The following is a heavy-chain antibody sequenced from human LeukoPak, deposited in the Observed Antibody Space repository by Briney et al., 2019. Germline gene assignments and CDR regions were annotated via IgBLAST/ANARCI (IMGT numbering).Heavy chain of an antibody. Sequence: GGSLRLSCAASGFTFSNAWMSWVRQAPGKGLEWVGRMKSKTDGGTTDYAAPVKGRFTISRDDSKNTLYLQMNSLKTEDTAVYYCTTVVPAAIYPVRLDYFDYWGQGTLVTVSS. CDR1: GFTFSNAW. J-gene: IGHJ4*02. D-gene: IGHD2-2*01. V-gene: IGHV3-15*01. CDR3: TTVVPAAIYPVRLDYFDY. CDR2: MKSKTDGGTT.